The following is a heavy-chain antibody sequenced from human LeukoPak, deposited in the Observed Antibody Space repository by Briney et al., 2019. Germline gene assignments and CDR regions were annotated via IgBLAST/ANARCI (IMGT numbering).Heavy chain of an antibody. D-gene: IGHD6-13*01. Sequence: PSETLSLTCTVSGGSISSYYWSWIRQPPGKGLEWIGYIYYSGSTNYNPSLKSRVTVSVDTSKNQFSLKLNSVTAADTAVYYCARDGKAAAYYYYMDVWGKGTTVTVSS. CDR3: ARDGKAAAYYYYMDV. V-gene: IGHV4-59*01. CDR2: IYYSGST. J-gene: IGHJ6*03. CDR1: GGSISSYY.